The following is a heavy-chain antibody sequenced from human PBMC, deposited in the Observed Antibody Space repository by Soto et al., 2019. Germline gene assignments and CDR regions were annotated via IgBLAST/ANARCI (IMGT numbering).Heavy chain of an antibody. Sequence: QVQVVESGGGVVQPGRSLRLSCAASGFIITRYGMHWVRQAPGKGLEWVAVIWSDGINKYYVDSVKGRFTVSRDMSKNTVYLQMTSLRAEDTAVYYCARVSHPHHMGEVSSDLDYWGQGTLVTVSS. CDR2: IWSDGINK. V-gene: IGHV3-33*01. D-gene: IGHD3-16*02. J-gene: IGHJ4*02. CDR3: ARVSHPHHMGEVSSDLDY. CDR1: GFIITRYG.